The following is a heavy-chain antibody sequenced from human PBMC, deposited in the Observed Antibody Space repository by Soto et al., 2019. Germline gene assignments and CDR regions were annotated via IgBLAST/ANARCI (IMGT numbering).Heavy chain of an antibody. CDR2: ISYDGSNK. CDR3: AGGDGWYSAFDI. Sequence: QVQLVESGGGVVQPGRSLRLSCAASGFTFSSYAMHWVRQAPGKGLEWVAVISYDGSNKYYADSVKGRFTISRDNSKNTLYRQMNSLRAEDTAVYYCAGGDGWYSAFDIWDQGTMVTVSS. D-gene: IGHD6-13*01. CDR1: GFTFSSYA. V-gene: IGHV3-30-3*01. J-gene: IGHJ3*02.